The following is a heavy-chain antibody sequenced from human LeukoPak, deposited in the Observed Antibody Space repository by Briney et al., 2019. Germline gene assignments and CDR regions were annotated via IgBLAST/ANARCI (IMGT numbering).Heavy chain of an antibody. CDR3: ARASNYYASGLR. CDR2: INPNSGGT. Sequence: GASVKVSCKASGYTFTGYYMHWVRRAPGQGLEWMGWINPNSGGTNYAQKFQGRVTMTRDTSISTAYMELSRLRSDDTAVYYCARASNYYASGLRWGQGTLVTVSS. D-gene: IGHD3-10*01. J-gene: IGHJ4*02. V-gene: IGHV1-2*02. CDR1: GYTFTGYY.